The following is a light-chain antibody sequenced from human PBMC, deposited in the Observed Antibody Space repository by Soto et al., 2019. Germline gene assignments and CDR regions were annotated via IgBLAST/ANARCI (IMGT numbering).Light chain of an antibody. CDR2: GAS. V-gene: IGKV3-20*01. Sequence: EIVLTQSPATLSLSPGERPTLSCRASQSVSSSYLAWYQQKPGQAPRLLIYGASSRATGIPDRLSGSGSGTDFTLTISRLEPEDFAVYYCQQYGSSPLLTFGGGTKVDI. J-gene: IGKJ4*01. CDR3: QQYGSSPLLT. CDR1: QSVSSSY.